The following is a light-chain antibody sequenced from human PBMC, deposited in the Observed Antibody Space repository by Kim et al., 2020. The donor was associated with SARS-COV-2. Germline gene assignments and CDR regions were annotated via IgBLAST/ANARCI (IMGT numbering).Light chain of an antibody. J-gene: IGKJ2*01. CDR1: PGVGSN. Sequence: SVSPGERATLSCTASPGVGSNLVWYQQQPGQAPRLLIQGATTRASGIPGRFSGSGSGTEFSLTISNLQPEDYADYYCQQCDSWPLTFGGGTKLEIK. CDR3: QQCDSWPLT. CDR2: GAT. V-gene: IGKV3D-15*01.